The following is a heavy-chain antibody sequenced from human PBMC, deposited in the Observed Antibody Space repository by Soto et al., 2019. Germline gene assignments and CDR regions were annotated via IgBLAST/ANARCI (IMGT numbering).Heavy chain of an antibody. CDR1: GFTFSSYA. D-gene: IGHD6-19*01. CDR3: AKGSSGWYERFDY. V-gene: IGHV3-23*01. J-gene: IGHJ4*02. CDR2: ISGSGGST. Sequence: EVQLLESGGGLVQPGESLRLSCAASGFTFSSYAMSWVRQAPGKGLEWVSAISGSGGSTYYADSVKGRFTISRDNSKNTLYLQMNSLRAEDTAVYYCAKGSSGWYERFDYWGQGTLVTVSS.